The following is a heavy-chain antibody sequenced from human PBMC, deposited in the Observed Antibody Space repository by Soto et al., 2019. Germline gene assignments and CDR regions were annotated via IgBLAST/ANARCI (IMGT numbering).Heavy chain of an antibody. CDR3: SRDREYSSGWVHYYYYGMDV. Sequence: SETLSLTCNVSGGSISSGGYYWTWIRQHPGKGLEWIGNIHHSGSTFYNPSLKSRVTISVDTSKNQFSLKLSSVTAADTAVYYCSRDREYSSGWVHYYYYGMDVWGQGTTVTVSS. D-gene: IGHD6-19*01. J-gene: IGHJ6*02. CDR1: GGSISSGGYY. CDR2: IHHSGST. V-gene: IGHV4-61*08.